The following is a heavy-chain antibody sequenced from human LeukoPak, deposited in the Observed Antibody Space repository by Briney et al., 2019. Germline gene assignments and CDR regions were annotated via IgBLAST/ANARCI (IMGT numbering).Heavy chain of an antibody. V-gene: IGHV3-21*04. D-gene: IGHD6-19*01. CDR2: ISTTSTYI. J-gene: IGHJ4*02. Sequence: GGSLRLSCAASGFTLSSYTMNWVRQAPGKGLEWVSSISTTSTYIYYADSMKGRFTISRDNSKNTVYLHVNSLRAKDTAVYYCAKEGGAAAVAGLFDYWGQGTLVTVSS. CDR1: GFTLSSYT. CDR3: AKEGGAAAVAGLFDY.